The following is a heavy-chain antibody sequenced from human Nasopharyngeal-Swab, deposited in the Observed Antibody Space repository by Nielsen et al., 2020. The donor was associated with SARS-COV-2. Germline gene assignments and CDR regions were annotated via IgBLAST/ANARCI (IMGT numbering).Heavy chain of an antibody. D-gene: IGHD2-2*01. CDR2: IIPSFDRA. J-gene: IGHJ4*02. Sequence: SSVKVSCNASGDTFNSYPISWVRQAPAQGLEWMGGIIPSFDRATYAQKFEGRVTITADESTTTVYMKLNSLRSNDTAVYYCAREHSYQQPLDSWGQGTLVTVSS. CDR1: GDTFNSYP. V-gene: IGHV1-69*13. CDR3: AREHSYQQPLDS.